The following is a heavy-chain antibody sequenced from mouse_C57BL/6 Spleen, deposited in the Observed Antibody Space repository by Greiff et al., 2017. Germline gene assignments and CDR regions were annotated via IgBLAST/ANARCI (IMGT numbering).Heavy chain of an antibody. V-gene: IGHV5-16*01. CDR3: ARESYYYGSSSYFDY. Sequence: EVMLVESEGGLVQPGSSMKLSCTASGFTFSDYYMAWVRQVPEKGLEWVANINYDGSSTYYLDSLKSRFIISRDNAKNILYLQMSSLKSEDTATYYCARESYYYGSSSYFDYWGQGTTLTVSS. CDR2: INYDGSST. CDR1: GFTFSDYY. D-gene: IGHD1-1*01. J-gene: IGHJ2*01.